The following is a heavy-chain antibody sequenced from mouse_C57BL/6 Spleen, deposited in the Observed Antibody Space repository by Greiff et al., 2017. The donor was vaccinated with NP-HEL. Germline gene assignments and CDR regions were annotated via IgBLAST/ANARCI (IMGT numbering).Heavy chain of an antibody. J-gene: IGHJ2*01. Sequence: QVQLQQSGTELVKPGASVKLSCKASGYTFTSYWMHWVKQRPGQGLEWIGNINPSNGGTNYNEKFKSKATLTVDKSSSTAYMQLSSLTSEDSAVYYCARGGWGYSNLDYWGQGTTLTVSS. CDR3: ARGGWGYSNLDY. CDR1: GYTFTSYW. V-gene: IGHV1-53*01. CDR2: INPSNGGT. D-gene: IGHD2-5*01.